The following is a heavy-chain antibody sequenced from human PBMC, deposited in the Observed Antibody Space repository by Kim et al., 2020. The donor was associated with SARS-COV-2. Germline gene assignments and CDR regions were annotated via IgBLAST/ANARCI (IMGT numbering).Heavy chain of an antibody. Sequence: SETLSLTCTVSGGSISSYYWSWIRQPPGKGLEWIGYIYYSGSTNYNPSLKSRVTISVDTSKNQFSLKLSSVTAADTAVYYCARDLGGGSIMVRGVNRWFDPWGQGTLVTVSS. CDR2: IYYSGST. J-gene: IGHJ5*02. CDR1: GGSISSYY. CDR3: ARDLGGGSIMVRGVNRWFDP. D-gene: IGHD3-10*01. V-gene: IGHV4-59*13.